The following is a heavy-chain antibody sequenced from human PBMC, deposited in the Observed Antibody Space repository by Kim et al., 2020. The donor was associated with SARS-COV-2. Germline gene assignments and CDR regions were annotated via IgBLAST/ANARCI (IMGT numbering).Heavy chain of an antibody. CDR3: ARGGYCSGGSCPGAS. V-gene: IGHV3-33*05. D-gene: IGHD2-15*01. J-gene: IGHJ5*01. CDR1: GFTFSSYG. CDR2: ISYDGSNQ. Sequence: GGSLRLSCAASGFTFSSYGMHWVRQAPGKGLEWVAVISYDGSNQYYADSVKGRFTISRDNSKNTLYLQMNSLRAEDTAVYYCARGGYCSGGSCPGASWG.